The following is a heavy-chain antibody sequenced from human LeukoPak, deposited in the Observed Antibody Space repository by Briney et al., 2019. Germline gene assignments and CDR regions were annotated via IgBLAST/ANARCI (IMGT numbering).Heavy chain of an antibody. CDR1: GGSISSYY. CDR2: IYHSGST. Sequence: SETLSLTCTVSGGSISSYYWSWIRQPPGKGLEWIGYIYHSGSTNYNPSLKSRVTISVDTSKTQIPLKLRAVTAADTAVYYCARSRVWSDYWGYFDYWGQGTLVTVSS. J-gene: IGHJ4*02. V-gene: IGHV4-59*01. D-gene: IGHD3-3*01. CDR3: ARSRVWSDYWGYFDY.